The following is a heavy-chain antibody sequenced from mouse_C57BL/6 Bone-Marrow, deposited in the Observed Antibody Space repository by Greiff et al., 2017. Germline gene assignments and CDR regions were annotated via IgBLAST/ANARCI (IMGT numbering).Heavy chain of an antibody. V-gene: IGHV1-64*01. Sequence: QVQLQQPGAELVKPGASVKLSCKASGYTFTNYWMHWVKQRPGQGLEWIGMMHPNGGSPDYNEKFKSEATLSVDKSSRTAYMELSSLTSEGSAVYYWARSYDYDDYTMDYWGQGTSVTVSS. J-gene: IGHJ4*01. CDR3: ARSYDYDDYTMDY. CDR2: MHPNGGSP. D-gene: IGHD2-4*01. CDR1: GYTFTNYW.